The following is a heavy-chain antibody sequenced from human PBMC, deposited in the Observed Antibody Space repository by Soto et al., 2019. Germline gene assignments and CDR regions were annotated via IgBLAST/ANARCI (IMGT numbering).Heavy chain of an antibody. V-gene: IGHV3-53*01. CDR2: IYSGGST. CDR3: ARVGYYYYGMDV. Sequence: PGASLRLSCAASGFPFSSYAMSWVRQAPGKGLEWVSVIYSGGSTYYADSVKGRFTISRDNSKNTLYLQMNSLRAEDTAVYYCARVGYYYYGMDVWGQGTTVTVSS. CDR1: GFPFSSYA. J-gene: IGHJ6*02.